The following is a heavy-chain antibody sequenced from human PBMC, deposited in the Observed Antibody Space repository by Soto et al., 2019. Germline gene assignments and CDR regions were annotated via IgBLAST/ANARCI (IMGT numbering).Heavy chain of an antibody. CDR3: ARHWYNWNDGTNWFDL. CDR2: IYYSGST. Sequence: SETLSLTCTVSGGSLSSSSYYWGWIRQPPGKGLEWIGSIYYSGSTYYNPSLKSRVTISVDTSKNQFSLKLSSVTAADTAVYYCARHWYNWNDGTNWFDLWGQGTLVTVSS. J-gene: IGHJ5*02. D-gene: IGHD1-1*01. CDR1: GGSLSSSSYY. V-gene: IGHV4-39*01.